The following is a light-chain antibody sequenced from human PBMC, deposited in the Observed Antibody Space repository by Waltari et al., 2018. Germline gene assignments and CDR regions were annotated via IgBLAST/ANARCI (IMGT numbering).Light chain of an antibody. J-gene: IGLJ3*02. V-gene: IGLV1-51*01. CDR2: DNN. CDR1: SPNIVHSH. CDR3: GSWDTSLNTGV. Sequence: QSVLTQPPSVSAAPGQKVTLPCSGTSPNIVHSHISWYQQLPGAAPKLLIYDNNRRPSGIPDRFSCSKSGTSATLDITGLQTGDEGDYYCGSWDTSLNTGVFGGGTKLTVL.